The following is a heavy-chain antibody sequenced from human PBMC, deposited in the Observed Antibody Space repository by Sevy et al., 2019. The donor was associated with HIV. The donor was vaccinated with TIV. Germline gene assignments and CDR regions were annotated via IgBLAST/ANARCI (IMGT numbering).Heavy chain of an antibody. D-gene: IGHD3-3*01. J-gene: IGHJ6*02. Sequence: GGSLRLSCAVSGFIVSSNYMTWVRQAPGKGLEWVSVIYSDGNTFYADSVRGRFTISRDNSKNTLYLQMNSLRAEDTAMYYWARGMILEGSWYGMDVWGQGTTVTVSS. CDR2: IYSDGNT. CDR3: ARGMILEGSWYGMDV. V-gene: IGHV3-53*01. CDR1: GFIVSSNY.